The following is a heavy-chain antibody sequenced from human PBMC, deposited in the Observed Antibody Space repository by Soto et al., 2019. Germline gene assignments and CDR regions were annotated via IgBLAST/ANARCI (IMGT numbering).Heavy chain of an antibody. CDR1: GYSFTNYW. V-gene: IGHV5-51*01. Sequence: GESLKISCKGSGYSFTNYWIAWVRQMPGKGPEWMGIIYPGDSDTRYSPSFQGQVTISADKSISSAYLQWSSLKASDTAIYYCATHTGALYYYYGMDVWGQGTTVTVSS. D-gene: IGHD2-8*02. CDR2: IYPGDSDT. J-gene: IGHJ6*02. CDR3: ATHTGALYYYYGMDV.